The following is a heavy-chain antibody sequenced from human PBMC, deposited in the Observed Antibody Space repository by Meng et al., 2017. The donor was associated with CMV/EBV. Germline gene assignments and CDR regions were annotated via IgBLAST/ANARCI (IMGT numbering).Heavy chain of an antibody. Sequence: KASGYTFTGYYIHWVRQAPGQGPEWMGWINPNGGGTNYAQKFQGRATMTLDTSISTAYMELSRLRSDDTAVYYCARRIVVVPAAYLGYWGQGTLVTVSS. CDR3: ARRIVVVPAAYLGY. V-gene: IGHV1-2*02. CDR1: GYTFTGYY. D-gene: IGHD2-2*01. CDR2: INPNGGGT. J-gene: IGHJ4*02.